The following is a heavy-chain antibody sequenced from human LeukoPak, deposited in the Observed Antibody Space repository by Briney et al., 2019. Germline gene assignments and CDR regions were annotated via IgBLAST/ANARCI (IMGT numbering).Heavy chain of an antibody. CDR1: GFTLGDYA. D-gene: IGHD6-19*01. Sequence: GGSLRLSCAASGFTLGDYAVSWFRQAPGKGLEWVGFIRSKAYGGTTEYAASVKGRVTISRDDSKGIAYVQMNSLKTEDTAVYYCTRAEGQQWLVRRLDYWGQGTLVTVSS. V-gene: IGHV3-49*03. CDR2: IRSKAYGGTT. CDR3: TRAEGQQWLVRRLDY. J-gene: IGHJ4*02.